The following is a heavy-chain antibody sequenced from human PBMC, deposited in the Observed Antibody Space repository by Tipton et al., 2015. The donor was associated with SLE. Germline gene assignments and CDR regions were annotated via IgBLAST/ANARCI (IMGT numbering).Heavy chain of an antibody. CDR3: ARDGSSAAGFDY. CDR1: GYSISSGYY. Sequence: PGLVKPSETLTLSCGVSGYSISSGYYWGWIRQPPGKGLEWIGSIYHSGSTYYNPSLKSRVTISVDTSKNQFSLKLSSVTAADTAVYYCARDGSSAAGFDYWGQGTLVTVFS. CDR2: IYHSGST. D-gene: IGHD6-13*01. V-gene: IGHV4-38-2*02. J-gene: IGHJ4*02.